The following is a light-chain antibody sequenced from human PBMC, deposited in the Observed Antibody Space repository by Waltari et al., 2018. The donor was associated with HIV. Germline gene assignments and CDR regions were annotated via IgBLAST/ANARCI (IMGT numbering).Light chain of an antibody. CDR2: GNN. CDR1: RSNIGAHYD. Sequence: QSVLTQPPSVSGAPGQRVTISCTGSRSNIGAHYDVHWYQQLPGTAPKLLIYGNNNRPSGVPDRFSGSKSGTSASLAITGLQAEDEADYYCQSYDSSLSGSGVFGGGTKLTVL. V-gene: IGLV1-40*01. J-gene: IGLJ3*02. CDR3: QSYDSSLSGSGV.